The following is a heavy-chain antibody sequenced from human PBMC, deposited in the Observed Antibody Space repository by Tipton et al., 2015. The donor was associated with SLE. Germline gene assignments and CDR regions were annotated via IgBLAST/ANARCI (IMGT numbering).Heavy chain of an antibody. CDR1: GYSISSGYY. V-gene: IGHV4-38-2*01. J-gene: IGHJ2*01. Sequence: TLSLTCAVSGYSISSGYYWGWIRQPPGKGLEWIGSIYHSGGTYYNPSLKSRVTISVDTSKNQFSLKLSSVTAADTAVYYCARPGHDIDWYFDLWGRGTLVTVSS. D-gene: IGHD1-14*01. CDR3: ARPGHDIDWYFDL. CDR2: IYHSGGT.